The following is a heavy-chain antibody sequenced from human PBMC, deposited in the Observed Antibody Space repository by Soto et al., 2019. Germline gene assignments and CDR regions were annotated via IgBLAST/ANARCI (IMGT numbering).Heavy chain of an antibody. J-gene: IGHJ5*02. Sequence: ETLSLTCTVSGGSIGSYYWSWIRQPPGKGLEWIGYIYYSGSTNYNPSLKSRVTISVDTSKNQFSLKLSSVTAADTAVYYCARVYYYDSSGYLGNWFDPWGQGTLVTVSS. CDR2: IYYSGST. V-gene: IGHV4-59*01. CDR3: ARVYYYDSSGYLGNWFDP. CDR1: GGSIGSYY. D-gene: IGHD3-22*01.